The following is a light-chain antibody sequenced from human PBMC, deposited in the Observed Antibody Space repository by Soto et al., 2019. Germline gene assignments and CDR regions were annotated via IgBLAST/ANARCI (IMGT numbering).Light chain of an antibody. V-gene: IGLV2-23*02. CDR2: EVN. Sequence: QSALTQPASVSGSPGQSITISCTGTSTDVDRYDLVSWYQEQPGRAPRLLIFEVNKRPSGVSNRFSGSKSGNTASLTISGLPAEDDGDYFCCSYAGGNTFVFGGGTKLTVL. CDR1: STDVDRYDL. CDR3: CSYAGGNTFV. J-gene: IGLJ2*01.